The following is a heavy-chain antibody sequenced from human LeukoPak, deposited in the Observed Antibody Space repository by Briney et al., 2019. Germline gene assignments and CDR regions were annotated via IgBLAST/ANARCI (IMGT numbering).Heavy chain of an antibody. CDR2: IRYDGSNK. D-gene: IGHD1-26*01. CDR3: ARGGATVMNWFGP. V-gene: IGHV3-30*02. J-gene: IGHJ5*02. Sequence: GGSLRLSCAASGFTSSSYGMHWVRQAPGKGLEWVAFIRYDGSNKYYADSVKGRFTISRDNAKNSLYLQMNSLRAEDTAVYYCARGGATVMNWFGPWGQGTLVTVSS. CDR1: GFTSSSYG.